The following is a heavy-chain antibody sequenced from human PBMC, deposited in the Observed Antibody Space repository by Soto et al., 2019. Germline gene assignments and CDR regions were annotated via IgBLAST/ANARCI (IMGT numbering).Heavy chain of an antibody. CDR1: GFTFNTFN. Sequence: GGSLRLSCAASGFTFNTFNMNWVRQAPGKGLEWVSSITNNDYTAYADSVKGRFTISRDNAKKSLYLQMNSLRAEDTAVYYCARVEDWGYYYYYGMDVWGQGTTVTVSS. V-gene: IGHV3-21*04. J-gene: IGHJ6*02. CDR2: ITNNDYT. CDR3: ARVEDWGYYYYYGMDV. D-gene: IGHD7-27*01.